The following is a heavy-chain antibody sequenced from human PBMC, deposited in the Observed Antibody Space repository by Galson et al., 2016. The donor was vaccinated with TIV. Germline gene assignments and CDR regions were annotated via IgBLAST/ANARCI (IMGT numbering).Heavy chain of an antibody. Sequence: QSGAEVKKPGESLKISCKGSGSSFTSYYIAWVRQMPGKGLEWMGILYPGDSDTRYSPSFQGQVTITADKSTRTAYLQWSSLKASDTAVYYCARRDSTGISNFDFWGQGTLVTVSS. V-gene: IGHV5-51*01. CDR3: ARRDSTGISNFDF. J-gene: IGHJ4*02. D-gene: IGHD3-22*01. CDR2: LYPGDSDT. CDR1: GSSFTSYY.